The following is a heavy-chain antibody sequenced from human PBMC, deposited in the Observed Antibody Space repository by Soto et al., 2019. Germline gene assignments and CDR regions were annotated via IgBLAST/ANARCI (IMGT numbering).Heavy chain of an antibody. CDR2: INPNSGGT. J-gene: IGHJ3*02. CDR1: GYTFTSYY. Sequence: ASVKVSCKASGYTFTSYYMHWVRQAPGQGLEWMGWINPNSGGTNYAQKFQGWVTMTRDTSISTAYMELSRLRSDDTAVYYCARESSNVYYDFWSGYDKNAFDIWGQGTMVTVSS. D-gene: IGHD3-3*01. V-gene: IGHV1-2*04. CDR3: ARESSNVYYDFWSGYDKNAFDI.